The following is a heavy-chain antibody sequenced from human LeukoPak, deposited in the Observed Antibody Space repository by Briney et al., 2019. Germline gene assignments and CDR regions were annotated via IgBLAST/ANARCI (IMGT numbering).Heavy chain of an antibody. J-gene: IGHJ4*02. CDR3: ARDVLR. CDR1: GDSITSGGYY. V-gene: IGHV4-31*03. Sequence: SQTLSLTCTDSGDSITSGGYYWSWIRQRPGKGLEWIGYIYKTGSTYYNPSLKSRVTMSVDTSRNQFSLKANSVTAADTAVYYCARDVLRWGQGTLVTVSS. CDR2: IYKTGST.